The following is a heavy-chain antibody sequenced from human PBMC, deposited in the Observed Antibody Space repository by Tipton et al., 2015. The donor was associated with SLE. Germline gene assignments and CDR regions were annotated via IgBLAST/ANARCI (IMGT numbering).Heavy chain of an antibody. J-gene: IGHJ3*02. D-gene: IGHD6-19*01. Sequence: TLSLTCAVYGGSFSDYSWSWIRQPPGKGLEWIGEINHSGSTNYNPSLKSRFTISVDTSKNQFSLKLSSVTAADTAVYYCAISPEAVAGDAAFDIWGQGTMVTVSS. CDR2: INHSGST. CDR3: AISPEAVAGDAAFDI. V-gene: IGHV4-34*01. CDR1: GGSFSDYS.